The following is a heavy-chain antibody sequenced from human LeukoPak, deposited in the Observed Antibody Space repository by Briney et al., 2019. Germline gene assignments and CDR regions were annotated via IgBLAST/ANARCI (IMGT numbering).Heavy chain of an antibody. CDR1: GFTFSSYS. J-gene: IGHJ3*02. Sequence: GGSLRLSCAASGFTFSSYSMNWVRQAPGKGLEWVSSISSSSSYIYYADSVKGRFTISRDNAKNSLYLQMNSLRAEDTAVYYCVRGYCSGGSCYSLGAFDIWGQGTMVTVSS. V-gene: IGHV3-21*01. CDR2: ISSSSSYI. D-gene: IGHD2-15*01. CDR3: VRGYCSGGSCYSLGAFDI.